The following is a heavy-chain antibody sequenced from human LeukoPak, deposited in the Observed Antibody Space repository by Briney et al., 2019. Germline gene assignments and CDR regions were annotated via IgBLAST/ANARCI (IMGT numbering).Heavy chain of an antibody. CDR1: GFTFSSYS. CDR2: ISSSCSHI. D-gene: IGHD3-10*01. J-gene: IGHJ4*02. V-gene: IGHV3-21*01. CDR3: ARDKSPRAYYGSGNGDY. Sequence: PGGSLRLSCAASGFTFSSYSMNWVRQAPGKGLEWVSSISSSCSHIYYADSVKGRFTISRDNAKNSLYLQMNSLRAEDTAVYYCARDKSPRAYYGSGNGDYWGQGTLVTVSS.